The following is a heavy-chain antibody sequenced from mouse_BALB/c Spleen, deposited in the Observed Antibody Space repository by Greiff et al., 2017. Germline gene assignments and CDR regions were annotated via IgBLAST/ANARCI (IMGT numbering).Heavy chain of an antibody. CDR2: ISSGGST. D-gene: IGHD1-1*01. V-gene: IGHV5-6-5*01. CDR3: ARGGDGSSPAWFAY. CDR1: GFTFSSYA. J-gene: IGHJ3*01. Sequence: EVQVVESGGGLVKPGGSLKLSCAASGFTFSSYAMSWVRQTPEKRLGWVASISSGGSTYYPDSVKGRFTISRDNARNILYLQMSSLRSEDTAMYYCARGGDGSSPAWFAYWGQGTLVTVSA.